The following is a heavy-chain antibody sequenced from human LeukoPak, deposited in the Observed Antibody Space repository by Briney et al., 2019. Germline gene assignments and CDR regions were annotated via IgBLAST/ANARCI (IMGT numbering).Heavy chain of an antibody. Sequence: GGSLRLSCAASGFTFNTYTMNWVRQAPGKGLEWVSYISGSSGIIDYADSVKGRFTISRDNAKNSLHLQINSLRDEDTAVYYCAIRGYYDTTYAYDYHTMDVWGQGTAVTASS. CDR1: GFTFNTYT. CDR2: ISGSSGII. V-gene: IGHV3-48*02. J-gene: IGHJ6*02. D-gene: IGHD3-22*01. CDR3: AIRGYYDTTYAYDYHTMDV.